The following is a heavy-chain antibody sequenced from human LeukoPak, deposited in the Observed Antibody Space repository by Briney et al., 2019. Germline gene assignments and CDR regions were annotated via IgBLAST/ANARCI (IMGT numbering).Heavy chain of an antibody. CDR3: ARGYYYGSGSYYSSRDNDY. Sequence: ASVKVSCKASGYTFTCYYMHWVRQAPGQGLEWMGRINPNSGGTNYAQKFQGRVTMTRDTSISTAYMELSRLRSDDTAVYYCARGYYYGSGSYYSSRDNDYWGQGTLVTVSS. CDR2: INPNSGGT. CDR1: GYTFTCYY. J-gene: IGHJ4*02. D-gene: IGHD3-10*01. V-gene: IGHV1-2*06.